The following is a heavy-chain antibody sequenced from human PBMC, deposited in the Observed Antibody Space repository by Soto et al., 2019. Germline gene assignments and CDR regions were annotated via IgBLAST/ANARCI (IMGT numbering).Heavy chain of an antibody. Sequence: ASVKVSCKASGYTFTAYFMHWVRQAPGQGREWMGWINPGSGGTNYAQKFQGRVTMTRDTSISTAYMELSSLTSDDTAVYYCARGVGSSWFDPWGQGXLVTVSS. V-gene: IGHV1-2*02. CDR1: GYTFTAYF. CDR2: INPGSGGT. J-gene: IGHJ5*02. CDR3: ARGVGSSWFDP. D-gene: IGHD6-25*01.